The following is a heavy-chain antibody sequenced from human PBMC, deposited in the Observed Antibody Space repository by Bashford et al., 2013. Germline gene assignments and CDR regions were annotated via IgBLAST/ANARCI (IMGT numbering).Heavy chain of an antibody. D-gene: IGHD2-15*01. J-gene: IGHJ4*02. Sequence: VRQASRKGLEWVSAISGSGVSTYYADSVKGRFTISRDNSKNTLYLQMNSLRAEDTAVYYCAKLANNGGRLNVHDYWGQGTLVTVSS. CDR3: AKLANNGGRLNVHDY. V-gene: IGHV3-23*01. CDR2: ISGSGVST.